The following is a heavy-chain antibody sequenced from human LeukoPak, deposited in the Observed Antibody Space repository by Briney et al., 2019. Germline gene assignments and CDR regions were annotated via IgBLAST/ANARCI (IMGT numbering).Heavy chain of an antibody. D-gene: IGHD3-3*01. CDR2: MNPNSGNT. J-gene: IGHJ6*03. CDR3: ARGRWVTIFGVVHYYYYMDV. CDR1: GYTFTSYD. V-gene: IGHV1-8*03. Sequence: ASVRVSCKASGYTFTSYDINWVRQATGQGLEWMGWMNPNSGNTGYAQKFQGRVTITRNTSISTAYMELSSLRSEDTAVYYCARGRWVTIFGVVHYYYYMDVWGKGTTVTVSS.